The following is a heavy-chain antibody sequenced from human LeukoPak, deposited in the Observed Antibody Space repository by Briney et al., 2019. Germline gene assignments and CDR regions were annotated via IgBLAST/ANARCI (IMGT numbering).Heavy chain of an antibody. V-gene: IGHV1-2*02. J-gene: IGHJ6*02. CDR3: ARDHTVTADYYYYGMDV. Sequence: ASVKVSCKASGYTFTSYDINWVRQAPGQGLEWMGWINPDSGGTKYAQKFQGRVTMTRDTSISTAYMELSRLRSDDTAVYYCARDHTVTADYYYYGMDVWGQGTTVTVSS. D-gene: IGHD4-17*01. CDR1: GYTFTSYD. CDR2: INPDSGGT.